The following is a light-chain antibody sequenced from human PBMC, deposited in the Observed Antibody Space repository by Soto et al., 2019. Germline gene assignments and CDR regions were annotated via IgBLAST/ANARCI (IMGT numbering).Light chain of an antibody. Sequence: EIVMTQSPATLSVSPGETATLSCRASQSVNTNLAWYQQKAGQAPRLLIYRISTRATGIPARFSGSGSGTEFTLTINSLQSEDFALYYCQKHNDWPLTFGGRNKVEIK. J-gene: IGKJ4*01. CDR1: QSVNTN. CDR2: RIS. CDR3: QKHNDWPLT. V-gene: IGKV3-15*01.